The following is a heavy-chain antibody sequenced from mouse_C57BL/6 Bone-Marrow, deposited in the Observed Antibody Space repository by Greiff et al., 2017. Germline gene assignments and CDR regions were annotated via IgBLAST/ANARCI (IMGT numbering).Heavy chain of an antibody. CDR2: ISDGGSYT. V-gene: IGHV5-4*01. CDR1: GFTFSSYA. Sequence: VQGVESGGGLVKPGGSLKLSCAASGFTFSSYAMSWVRQTPEKRLEWVATISDGGSYTYYPDNVKGRFTISRDNAKNNLYLQMSHLKSEDTAMYYCAREGATGPHWYFDVWGTGTTVTVSS. CDR3: AREGATGPHWYFDV. J-gene: IGHJ1*03. D-gene: IGHD4-1*02.